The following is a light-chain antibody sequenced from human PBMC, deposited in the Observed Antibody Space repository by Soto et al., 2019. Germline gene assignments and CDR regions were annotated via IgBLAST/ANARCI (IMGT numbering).Light chain of an antibody. CDR1: QSISWW. Sequence: DIQMTQSPSTLSASVGDRVIITCRTSQSISWWLAWYQQKPGKAPKLLIYDASSLESGVPSRFSGSGSGTEFTLTISSLHTDDFATYYFQQYVSYPLTFGGGTEVDIK. J-gene: IGKJ4*01. CDR2: DAS. CDR3: QQYVSYPLT. V-gene: IGKV1-5*01.